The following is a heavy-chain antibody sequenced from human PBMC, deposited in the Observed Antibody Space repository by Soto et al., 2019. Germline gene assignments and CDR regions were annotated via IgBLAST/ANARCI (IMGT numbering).Heavy chain of an antibody. Sequence: GGSLRLSCAASGFTFSSYGMHWVRQAPGKGLEWVAVISYDGSNKYYADSVKGRFTISRDNSKNTLYRQMNSRIAEDTAVYYCAKDRRYSSSWTLGYYYYYMDVWGKGTTVTVTS. CDR3: AKDRRYSSSWTLGYYYYYMDV. CDR2: ISYDGSNK. D-gene: IGHD6-13*01. CDR1: GFTFSSYG. J-gene: IGHJ6*03. V-gene: IGHV3-30*18.